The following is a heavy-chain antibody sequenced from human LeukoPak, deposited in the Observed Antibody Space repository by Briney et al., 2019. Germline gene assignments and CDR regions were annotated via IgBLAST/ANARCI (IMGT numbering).Heavy chain of an antibody. Sequence: TGGSLRLSCAASGFTFSSYEMNWVRQAPGKGLEWVSYISSSGSTIYYADSVKGRFTVSRGNSKNTLYLQMNSLRAEDTAVYYCEKAPWYYYDSSGSYYFDYWGQGTLVTVSS. V-gene: IGHV3-48*03. J-gene: IGHJ4*02. CDR1: GFTFSSYE. D-gene: IGHD3-22*01. CDR2: ISSSGSTI. CDR3: EKAPWYYYDSSGSYYFDY.